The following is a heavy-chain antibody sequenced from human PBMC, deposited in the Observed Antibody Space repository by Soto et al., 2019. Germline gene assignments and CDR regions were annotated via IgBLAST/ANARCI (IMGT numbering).Heavy chain of an antibody. CDR1: GGNFSGYY. J-gene: IGHJ4*02. V-gene: IGHV4-34*08. CDR3: ARRTKDCSRGSCSFFDY. Sequence: SETLSLTCAVYGGNFSGYYWSWIRQPPGKGLEWIGEINHSGGTNYNPSLKSRVTISVDTSKNQFSLKLSSVTAADTAVYYCARRTKDCSRGSCSFFDYRGLGALVTVSS. CDR2: INHSGGT. D-gene: IGHD2-15*01.